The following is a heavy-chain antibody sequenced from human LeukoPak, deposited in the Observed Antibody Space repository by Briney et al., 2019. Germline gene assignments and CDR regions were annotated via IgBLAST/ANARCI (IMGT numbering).Heavy chain of an antibody. V-gene: IGHV1-69*13. CDR3: ARTPPVNYPFISSYYFDY. Sequence: EASVKVSCKASGGTFSSYAISWVRQAPGQGLEWMGGIIPIFGTANYAQKFQGRVTITADESTSTAYMELSSLRSEDTAVYYCARTPPVNYPFISSYYFDYWGQGTLVIVSS. J-gene: IGHJ4*02. CDR2: IIPIFGTA. D-gene: IGHD3-16*02. CDR1: GGTFSSYA.